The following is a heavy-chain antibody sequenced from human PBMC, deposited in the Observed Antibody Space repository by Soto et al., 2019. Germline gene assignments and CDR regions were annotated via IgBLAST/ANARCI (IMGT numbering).Heavy chain of an antibody. V-gene: IGHV5-10-1*01. CDR2: IDPSDSYT. J-gene: IGHJ5*01. CDR1: GYSFTSYW. D-gene: IGHD1-1*01. CDR3: ARVHKNWFDS. Sequence: GESLKISCKGSGYSFTSYWISWVRQMPGKGLEWMGRIDPSDSYTNYSPSFEGHVTISTDNSIATAYLQWSSLRASDTALYFCARVHKNWFDSWAQGTMLTVS.